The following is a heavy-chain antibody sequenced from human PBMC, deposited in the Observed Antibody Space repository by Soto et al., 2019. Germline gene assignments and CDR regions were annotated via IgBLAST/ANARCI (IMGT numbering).Heavy chain of an antibody. D-gene: IGHD6-19*01. Sequence: GASVKVSCKVSGYTLTELSMHWVRQAPGKGLEWMGGFDPEDGETIYAQKFQGRVTMTEDTSTDTAYMELSSLRSEDTAVYYCATVAAVAAPDAFDIWAQGTMVTVSS. CDR2: FDPEDGET. CDR1: GYTLTELS. J-gene: IGHJ3*02. CDR3: ATVAAVAAPDAFDI. V-gene: IGHV1-24*01.